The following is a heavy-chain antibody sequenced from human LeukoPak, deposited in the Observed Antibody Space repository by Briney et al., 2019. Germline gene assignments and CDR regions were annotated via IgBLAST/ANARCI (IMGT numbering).Heavy chain of an antibody. CDR2: IYYSGST. CDR1: GGSISSSSYY. J-gene: IGHJ4*02. CDR3: ARQSHGSFKTPRREADGGGDY. V-gene: IGHV4-39*01. Sequence: SETLSLTCTVSGGSISSSSYYWGWIRQPPGKGLEWIGSIYYSGSTYYNPSLKSRVTISVDTSKNQFSLKLSSVTAADTAVYYCARQSHGSFKTPRREADGGGDYWGQGTLVTVSS. D-gene: IGHD1-26*01.